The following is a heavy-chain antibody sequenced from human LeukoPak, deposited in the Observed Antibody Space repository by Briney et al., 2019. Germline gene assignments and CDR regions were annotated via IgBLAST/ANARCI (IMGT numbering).Heavy chain of an antibody. D-gene: IGHD4-11*01. CDR3: ARGIGSTVFFDH. Sequence: GGSLRLSCAVSGFTLSDHYMDWVRQAPGKGLEWVSVMYSGGNTYYADSVKGRFTISRDKSKNTLYLQMNSLRAEDTAVYYCARGIGSTVFFDHWGQGTLVTVSS. CDR2: MYSGGNT. J-gene: IGHJ4*02. CDR1: GFTLSDHY. V-gene: IGHV3-53*01.